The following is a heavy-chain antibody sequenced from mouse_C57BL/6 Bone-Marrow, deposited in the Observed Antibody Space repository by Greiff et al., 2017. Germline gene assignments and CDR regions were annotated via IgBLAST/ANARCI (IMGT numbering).Heavy chain of an antibody. J-gene: IGHJ4*01. CDR1: GFTFSSYG. CDR2: ISSGGSYT. D-gene: IGHD6-1*01. CDR3: ASLPLYYYAMDY. V-gene: IGHV5-6*01. Sequence: EVHLVESGGDLVKPGGSLKLSCAASGFTFSSYGMSWVRQTPDKRLEWVATISSGGSYTYYPDSVKGRFTISRDNAKNTLYLQMSSLKSEDTAMYYCASLPLYYYAMDYWGQGTSVTVSS.